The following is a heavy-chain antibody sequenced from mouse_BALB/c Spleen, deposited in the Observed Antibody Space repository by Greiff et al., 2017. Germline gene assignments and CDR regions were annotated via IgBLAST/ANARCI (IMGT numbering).Heavy chain of an antibody. V-gene: IGHV3-8*02. D-gene: IGHD1-1*01. CDR2: ISYSGST. CDR1: GDSITSCY. CDR3: ARYTTVVADAMDY. Sequence: EVQLQQSGPSLVKPSQTLSLTCSVTGDSITSCYWNWIRKFPGNKLEYMGYISYSGSTYYNPSLKSRISITRDTSKNQYYLQLNSVTTEDTATYYCARYTTVVADAMDYWGQGTSVTVSS. J-gene: IGHJ4*01.